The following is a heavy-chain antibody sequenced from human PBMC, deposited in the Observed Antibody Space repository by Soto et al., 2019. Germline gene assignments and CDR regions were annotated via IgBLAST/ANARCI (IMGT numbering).Heavy chain of an antibody. CDR3: AKDTYYESSGYYY. D-gene: IGHD3-22*01. J-gene: IGHJ4*02. CDR1: GFTFSDYA. Sequence: GGSLRLSCVASGFTFSDYAMAWVRQAPGKGLEWVSSISGRGDGTYYAGSVKGRFTISRDNSKNTVSLQLNSLRAEDTAVYYCAKDTYYESSGYYYFGQGTLVTVSS. CDR2: ISGRGDGT. V-gene: IGHV3-23*01.